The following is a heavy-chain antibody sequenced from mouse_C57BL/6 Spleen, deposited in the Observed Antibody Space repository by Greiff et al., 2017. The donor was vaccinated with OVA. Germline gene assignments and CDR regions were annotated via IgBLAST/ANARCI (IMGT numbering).Heavy chain of an antibody. CDR1: GYTFTSYT. CDR2: INPSSGYT. Sequence: QVQLQQSGAELARPGASVKMSCKASGYTFTSYTMHWVKQRPGQGLEWIGYINPSSGYTKYNQKFKDKATLTADKSSSSAYMQLSSLTSEDSAVYYCARFITTVGVFDYWGKGTTLTVSS. CDR3: ARFITTVGVFDY. V-gene: IGHV1-4*01. D-gene: IGHD1-1*01. J-gene: IGHJ2*01.